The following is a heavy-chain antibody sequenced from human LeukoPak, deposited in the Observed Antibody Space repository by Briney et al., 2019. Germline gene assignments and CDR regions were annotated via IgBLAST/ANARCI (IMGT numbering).Heavy chain of an antibody. CDR3: AKATMIVVVAAGIDI. D-gene: IGHD3-22*01. J-gene: IGHJ3*02. V-gene: IGHV3-23*01. CDR1: GFTFSSYA. Sequence: PGGSPRLSCAASGFTFSSYAMSWVRQAPGKGLEWVSAISGSGGSTYYADSVKGRFTISRDNSKNTLYLQMNSLRAEDTAVYYCAKATMIVVVAAGIDIWGQGTMVTVSS. CDR2: ISGSGGST.